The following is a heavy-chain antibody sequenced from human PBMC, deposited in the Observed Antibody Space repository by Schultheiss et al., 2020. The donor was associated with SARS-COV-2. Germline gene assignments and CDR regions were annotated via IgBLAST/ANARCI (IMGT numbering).Heavy chain of an antibody. CDR3: DKETGVMVVARNWFDS. V-gene: IGHV3-48*04. Sequence: GGSLRLSCAASGFTFSSYAMSWVRQAPGKGLEWVSYISSSGSTIYYADSVKGRFTISRDNAKNSLYLQMNSLRAEDTAVYFCDKETGVMVVARNWFDSWGQGTLVTVSS. J-gene: IGHJ5*01. CDR1: GFTFSSYA. D-gene: IGHD2-15*01. CDR2: ISSSGSTI.